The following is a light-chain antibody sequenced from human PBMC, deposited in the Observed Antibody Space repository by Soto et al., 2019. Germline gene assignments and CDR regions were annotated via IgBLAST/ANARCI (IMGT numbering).Light chain of an antibody. CDR2: GAS. J-gene: IGKJ1*01. V-gene: IGKV3-20*01. Sequence: MVLTQSPGTLSLSPGERASLSCRASQTVSNNYLAWYQQKPGQAPRLLIYGASGRATGTPDRFSGSGSGTEFTLTISRLEPEDFAVYYCQQYGSSSETFGQGTKVEAK. CDR3: QQYGSSSET. CDR1: QTVSNNY.